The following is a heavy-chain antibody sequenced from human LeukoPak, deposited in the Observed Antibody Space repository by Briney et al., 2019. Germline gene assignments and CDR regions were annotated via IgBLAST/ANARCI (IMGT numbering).Heavy chain of an antibody. CDR2: IYYSGST. D-gene: IGHD6-19*01. J-gene: IGHJ4*02. CDR3: ARVHQVAVDY. CDR1: GGSISSYY. V-gene: IGHV4-59*01. Sequence: SETLSLTCTVSGGSISSYYWSWIRQPPGKGLGWIGYIYYSGSTNYNPSLKSRVTISVDTSKNQFSLKLSSVTAADTAVYYCARVHQVAVDYWGQGTLVTVSS.